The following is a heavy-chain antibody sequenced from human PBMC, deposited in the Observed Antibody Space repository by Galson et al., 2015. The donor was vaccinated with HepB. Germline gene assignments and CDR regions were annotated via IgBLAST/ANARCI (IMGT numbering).Heavy chain of an antibody. Sequence: SLRLSCAASGFTFDNFALSWVRQAPGKGLEWVATMSGNRFSTRYADSVKGRFTISRDSSKNTVYLQMNNLGVEDTDVYYCTRPAQGGWGQGTLVTVSS. D-gene: IGHD3-16*01. J-gene: IGHJ4*02. CDR3: TRPAQGG. V-gene: IGHV3-23*01. CDR1: GFTFDNFA. CDR2: MSGNRFST.